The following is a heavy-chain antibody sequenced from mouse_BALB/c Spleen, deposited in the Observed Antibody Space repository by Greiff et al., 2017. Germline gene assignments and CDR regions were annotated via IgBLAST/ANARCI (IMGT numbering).Heavy chain of an antibody. Sequence: EVKVVESGGGLVKPGGSLKLTCAASGFTFSSYAMSWVRQTPEKRLEWVASISSGGSTYYPDSVKGRFTISRDNARNILYLQMSSLRSEDTAMYYCAREGNYYGTPLAYWGQGTLGTVSA. CDR1: GFTFSSYA. CDR3: AREGNYYGTPLAY. D-gene: IGHD1-2*01. J-gene: IGHJ3*01. V-gene: IGHV5-6-5*01. CDR2: ISSGGST.